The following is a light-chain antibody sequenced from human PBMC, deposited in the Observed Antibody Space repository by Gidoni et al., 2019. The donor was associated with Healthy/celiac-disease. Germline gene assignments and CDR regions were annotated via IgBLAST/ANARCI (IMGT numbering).Light chain of an antibody. Sequence: DIQLTQSPSFLSASVGDRVTITCWASQGISSYLAWYQQKPGKAPKLLIYAASTLQSGVPSRFSGSGSGTEFTLTISSLQPEDFATDYCQQLNSYPITFGQGTRLEIK. CDR3: QQLNSYPIT. CDR2: AAS. J-gene: IGKJ5*01. CDR1: QGISSY. V-gene: IGKV1-9*01.